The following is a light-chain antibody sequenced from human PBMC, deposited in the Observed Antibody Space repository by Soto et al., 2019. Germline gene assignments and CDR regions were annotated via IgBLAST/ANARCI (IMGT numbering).Light chain of an antibody. CDR2: GAS. CDR3: QQYESLPLT. J-gene: IGKJ5*01. CDR1: QSVSSSY. Sequence: EIVLTQSPCTLSLSPGEIATLSCRASQSVSSSYLAWYQQKPGQAPRLLIYGASSRATGIPDRFSGSGSGTDFTLTISRLEPEDFAVYYCQQYESLPLTFGQGTRLEIK. V-gene: IGKV3-20*01.